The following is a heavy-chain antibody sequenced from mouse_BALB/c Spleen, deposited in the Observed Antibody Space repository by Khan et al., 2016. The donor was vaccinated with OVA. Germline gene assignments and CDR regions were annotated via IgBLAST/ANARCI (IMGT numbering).Heavy chain of an antibody. CDR2: IYPSDSYT. Sequence: VQLQQPGIELVRPGASVKLSCKASGYTFTNYWINWVKQRPGQGLEWIGNIYPSDSYTNYNQRFKDKATLTVDKSSSTAYLLLSSLTSEASAVYYWTRGGVGGSSFAYWGQGTLVTVSA. CDR3: TRGGVGGSSFAY. CDR1: GYTFTNYW. J-gene: IGHJ3*01. D-gene: IGHD1-1*02. V-gene: IGHV1-69*02.